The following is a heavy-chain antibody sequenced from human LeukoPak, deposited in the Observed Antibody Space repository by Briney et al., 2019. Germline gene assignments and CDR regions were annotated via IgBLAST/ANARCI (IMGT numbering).Heavy chain of an antibody. D-gene: IGHD2-2*01. J-gene: IGHJ4*02. V-gene: IGHV1-2*02. CDR1: GYTFTGYY. CDR3: ARDRRCSSTSCYVSDY. CDR2: INPNSGGT. Sequence: ASVKVSCKASGYTFTGYYMHWVRQAPGQGLEWMGWINPNSGGTNYAQKFRGMVTMTRDTSISTAYMELSRLRSDDTAVYYCARDRRCSSTSCYVSDYWGQGTLVTVSS.